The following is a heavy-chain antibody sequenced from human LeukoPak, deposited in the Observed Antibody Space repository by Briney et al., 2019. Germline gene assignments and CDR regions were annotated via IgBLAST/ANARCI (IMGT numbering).Heavy chain of an antibody. V-gene: IGHV3-7*01. J-gene: IGHJ3*02. CDR2: IKQDGSEK. D-gene: IGHD3-3*01. Sequence: GGSLRPSCAASGFTFSSYWMSWGRQAPGKGLEWGGNIKQDGSEKYYVDSVKGRFTISRDNAKNSLYLQMNSLRAEDTAVYYCARDGDYDFWSGYPGAFDIWGQGTMVTVSS. CDR1: GFTFSSYW. CDR3: ARDGDYDFWSGYPGAFDI.